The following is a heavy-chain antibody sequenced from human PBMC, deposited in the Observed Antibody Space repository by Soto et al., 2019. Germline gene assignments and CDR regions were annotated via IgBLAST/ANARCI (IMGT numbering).Heavy chain of an antibody. J-gene: IGHJ4*02. CDR1: GGSVSSGSFY. CDR3: ARGPFGYRSPPYFDA. Sequence: SEPMSLPCPVSGGSVSSGSFYCSCIRQPPGKGLEWIGFIYDNRTFNYNASLKRRVTISVDTSKHQFSLKLSSVTAADTAVYYWARGPFGYRSPPYFDAWGQGSRVTIAS. CDR2: IYDNRTF. D-gene: IGHD6-13*01. V-gene: IGHV4-61*01.